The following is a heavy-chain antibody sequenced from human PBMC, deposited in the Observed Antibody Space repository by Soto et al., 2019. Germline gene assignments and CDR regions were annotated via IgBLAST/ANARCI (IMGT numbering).Heavy chain of an antibody. CDR1: GFTFSSYG. CDR3: ARDSGLRGVRGVITYGMDV. Sequence: GGSLRLSCAASGFTFSSYGMHWVRQAPGKGLEWVAVIWYDGSNKYYADSVKGRFTISRDNSKNTLYLQMNSLRAEDTAVYDCARDSGLRGVRGVITYGMDVWGQGTTVTVSS. CDR2: IWYDGSNK. D-gene: IGHD3-10*01. J-gene: IGHJ6*02. V-gene: IGHV3-33*01.